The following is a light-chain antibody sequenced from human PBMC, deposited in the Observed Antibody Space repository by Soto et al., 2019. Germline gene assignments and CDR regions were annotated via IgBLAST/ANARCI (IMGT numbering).Light chain of an antibody. CDR2: EVS. CDR1: SRDVGGYNY. CDR3: SSYISSSTFVV. J-gene: IGLJ2*01. Sequence: QSALTQPASVSGSPGQSITISCTGTSRDVGGYNYVSWHQQHPGKAPKVIITEVSNRPSGVSNRFSGSKSGNTASLTIAGLQAEDEADYYFSSYISSSTFVVFGVGTKVTVL. V-gene: IGLV2-14*01.